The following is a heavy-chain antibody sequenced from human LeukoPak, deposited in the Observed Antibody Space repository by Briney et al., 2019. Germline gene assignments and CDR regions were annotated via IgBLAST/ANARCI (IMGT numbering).Heavy chain of an antibody. CDR3: ARGTGTTGWFDP. V-gene: IGHV3-21*04. D-gene: IGHD1-1*01. CDR2: ISGSSSYI. CDR1: GFTFSSYS. J-gene: IGHJ5*02. Sequence: GGSLRLSCAASGFTFSSYSMNWVRQAPGKGLEWVSSISGSSSYIYYADSVKGRFTISRDNAKNSLYLQMNSLRAEDTAVYYCARGTGTTGWFDPWGQGTLVTVSS.